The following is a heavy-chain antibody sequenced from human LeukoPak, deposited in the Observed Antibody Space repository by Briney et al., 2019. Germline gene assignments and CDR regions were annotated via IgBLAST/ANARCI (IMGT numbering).Heavy chain of an antibody. CDR3: ARGGRSTTTHPLYY. J-gene: IGHJ4*02. CDR2: MSPNSGDT. V-gene: IGHV1-8*01. D-gene: IGHD2-2*01. CDR1: GYTFTNLD. Sequence: ASAKVSCKTSGYTFTNLDINWLRQAPGEGLERMGWMSPNSGDTGYAQKFQGRVSMTRDIFKSTAYMELSSLRSEDTAIYYCARGGRSTTTHPLYYWGQGTLVTVSS.